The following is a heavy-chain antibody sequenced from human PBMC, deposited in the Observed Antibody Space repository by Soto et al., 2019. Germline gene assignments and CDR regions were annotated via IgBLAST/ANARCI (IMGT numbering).Heavy chain of an antibody. Sequence: PGGSLRLSCAASGFTFSMFAMNWVRQAPGKGLEWVASITYSGGSTNYADSVRGRFTISRDNSKNTLSLQMTSLRAEDTAVYYCAKVVRSTSSTANFDYWGRGTLVTVSS. V-gene: IGHV3-23*01. CDR3: AKVVRSTSSTANFDY. CDR1: GFTFSMFA. J-gene: IGHJ4*02. CDR2: ITYSGGST. D-gene: IGHD4-17*01.